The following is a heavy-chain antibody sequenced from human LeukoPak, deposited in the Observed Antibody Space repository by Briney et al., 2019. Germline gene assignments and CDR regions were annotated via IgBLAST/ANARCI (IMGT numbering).Heavy chain of an antibody. D-gene: IGHD5-24*01. Sequence: GGSLRLSCAASGFTVRSNYMSWVRQVPGKGLEWVSVIYSGGSTYYADSVKGRFSISRDNSKNTLYLQMNSLRAEDTAVYYCASSRDGYNSYFDYWGQGTLVTVSS. V-gene: IGHV3-66*01. CDR2: IYSGGST. CDR1: GFTVRSNY. CDR3: ASSRDGYNSYFDY. J-gene: IGHJ4*02.